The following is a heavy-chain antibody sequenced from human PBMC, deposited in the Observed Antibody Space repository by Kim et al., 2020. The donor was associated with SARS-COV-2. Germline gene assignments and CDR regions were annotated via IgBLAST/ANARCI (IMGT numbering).Heavy chain of an antibody. J-gene: IGHJ4*02. CDR2: ISYDGSNK. V-gene: IGHV3-33*05. D-gene: IGHD3-10*01. CDR3: ARDYYGSGSHDY. CDR1: GFTFSSYG. Sequence: GGSLRLSCAASGFTFSSYGMHWVRQAPGKGPEWVAVISYDGSNKYYADSVKGRFTISRDNSKNTLYLQMNSLRAEDTAVYYCARDYYGSGSHDYWGQGTL.